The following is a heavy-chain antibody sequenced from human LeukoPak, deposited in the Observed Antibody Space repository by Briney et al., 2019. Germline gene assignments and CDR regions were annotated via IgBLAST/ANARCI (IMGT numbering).Heavy chain of an antibody. CDR2: IRYDGSNK. V-gene: IGHV3-30*02. J-gene: IGHJ3*02. D-gene: IGHD3-16*01. Sequence: PGGSLRLSCAASAFTFTTYGMHWVRQAPGKGLEWVAFIRYDGSNKCYADSVKGRFTISRDNSKNTLYLQMNSLRAEDTAVYYCAKVGDDAFDIWGQGTMVTVSS. CDR3: AKVGDDAFDI. CDR1: AFTFTTYG.